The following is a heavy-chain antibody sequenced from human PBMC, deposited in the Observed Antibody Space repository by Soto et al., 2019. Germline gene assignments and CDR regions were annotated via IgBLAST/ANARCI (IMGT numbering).Heavy chain of an antibody. CDR3: ARTGTAMGVSGYYGMDV. D-gene: IGHD5-18*01. V-gene: IGHV2-5*01. J-gene: IGHJ6*02. CDR2: IYWNDDK. Sequence: QITLKESGPTLVKPTQTLTLTCTFSGFSLSTSGVGVGWIRQPPGKALEWLALIYWNDDKRYSPSLKSRLTITKDTSKNQVVLTMTNMDPVDTATYYCARTGTAMGVSGYYGMDVWGQGTTVTVSS. CDR1: GFSLSTSGVG.